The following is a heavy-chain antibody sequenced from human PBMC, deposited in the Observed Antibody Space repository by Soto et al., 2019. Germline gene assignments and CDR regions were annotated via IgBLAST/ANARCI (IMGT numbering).Heavy chain of an antibody. CDR3: TSPAHPSPSLYYGMDV. V-gene: IGHV3-73*01. J-gene: IGHJ6*02. D-gene: IGHD6-6*01. CDR1: GFTFSGSA. CDR2: IRSKANSYAT. Sequence: GGSLRLSCAASGFTFSGSAMHWVRQASGKGLEWVGRIRSKANSYATAYAASVKGRFTISRDDSKNTAYLQMNSLKTEDTAVYYCTSPAHPSPSLYYGMDVWGQGTTVTVS.